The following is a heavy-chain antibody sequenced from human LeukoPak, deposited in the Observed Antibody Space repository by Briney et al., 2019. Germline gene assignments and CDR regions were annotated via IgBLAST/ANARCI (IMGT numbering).Heavy chain of an antibody. CDR1: GGSFSGYY. CDR2: INHSGST. J-gene: IGHJ4*02. CDR3: ARAVLMVYEF. V-gene: IGHV4-34*01. Sequence: SETLSLTCAVYGGSFSGYYWSWIRQPPGKGLEWIGEINHSGSTNYNPSLKSRVTISVDTSKNQFSLKLSSVTAADTAVYYCARAVLMVYEFWGQGTLVTVSS. D-gene: IGHD2-8*01.